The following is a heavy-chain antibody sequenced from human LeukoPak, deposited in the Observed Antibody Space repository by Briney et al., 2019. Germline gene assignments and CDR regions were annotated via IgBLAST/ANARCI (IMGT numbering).Heavy chain of an antibody. Sequence: ASVKVSCKASGYTFTSYAMFWVRQAPGQRLEWMGWINAGNGNTKYSQKFQGGVTITRDTSANTAYMELSSLRSEDTAVYYCAIPDPIVGASKVFDYWGQGTLVTVSS. V-gene: IGHV1-3*01. CDR2: INAGNGNT. J-gene: IGHJ4*02. D-gene: IGHD1-26*01. CDR3: AIPDPIVGASKVFDY. CDR1: GYTFTSYA.